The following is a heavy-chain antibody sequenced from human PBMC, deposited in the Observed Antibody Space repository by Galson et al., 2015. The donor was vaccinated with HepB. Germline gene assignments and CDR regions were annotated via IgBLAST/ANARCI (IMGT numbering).Heavy chain of an antibody. J-gene: IGHJ3*02. Sequence: SVKVSCKVSGYTLTELSMHWVRQAPGKGLEWMGGFDPEDGETIYAQKFQGRVTMTEDTSTDTAYMELSSLRPEDTAVYYCATESSRFWRPLVAFDIWGQGTMVTVSS. V-gene: IGHV1-24*01. D-gene: IGHD3-3*01. CDR3: ATESSRFWRPLVAFDI. CDR2: FDPEDGET. CDR1: GYTLTELS.